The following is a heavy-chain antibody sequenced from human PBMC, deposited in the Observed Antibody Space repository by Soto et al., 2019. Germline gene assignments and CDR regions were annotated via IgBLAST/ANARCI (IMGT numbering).Heavy chain of an antibody. Sequence: EVQLLESGGGLVQPGGSLRLSCAASGFTFSSYGMSWVRQAPGKGLEWVSAIRGSSNTTYYADSVKGRFTISRDNSKSTLYLQMNSLRAEDTAIYHCAKDVNNDILAGYYYYWGQGTLVTVSS. CDR1: GFTFSSYG. V-gene: IGHV3-23*01. CDR2: IRGSSNTT. CDR3: AKDVNNDILAGYYYY. J-gene: IGHJ4*02. D-gene: IGHD3-9*01.